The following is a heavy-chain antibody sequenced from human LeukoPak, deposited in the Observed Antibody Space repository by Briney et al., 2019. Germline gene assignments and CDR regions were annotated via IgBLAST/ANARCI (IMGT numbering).Heavy chain of an antibody. CDR1: GYTFTGYY. D-gene: IGHD1-7*01. V-gene: IGHV1-2*04. J-gene: IGHJ4*02. CDR2: INPNSGGT. Sequence: ASVKVSCKASGYTFTGYYMHWVRQAPGQGLEWMGWINPNSGGTNYAQKFQGWVTMTRDTSISTAYMELSRLRSDDTAVYYCARGYPGGITETTGSFDYWGQGTLVTVSS. CDR3: ARGYPGGITETTGSFDY.